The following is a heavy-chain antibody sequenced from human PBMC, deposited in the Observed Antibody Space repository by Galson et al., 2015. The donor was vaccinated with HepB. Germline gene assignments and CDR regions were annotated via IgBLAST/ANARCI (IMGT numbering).Heavy chain of an antibody. CDR3: SRLAEYHLVYWFDP. CDR1: GCTFRSYA. D-gene: IGHD1-14*01. J-gene: IGHJ5*02. Sequence: SVKVSCKASGCTFRSYAISWVRQAPGQGLGWMGGTIPIFGTANYAQKFQGRVTISSDESTSTAYMELSSLRSEDTAVYYCSRLAEYHLVYWFDPWGQGTLVTVSS. V-gene: IGHV1-69*01. CDR2: TIPIFGTA.